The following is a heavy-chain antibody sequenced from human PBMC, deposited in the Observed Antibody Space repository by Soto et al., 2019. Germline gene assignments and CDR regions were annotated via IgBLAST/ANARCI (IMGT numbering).Heavy chain of an antibody. CDR1: GYTFTSYG. J-gene: IGHJ4*02. CDR3: AREFMGGDFWSGYDY. V-gene: IGHV1-18*01. Sequence: QVQLVQSGAEVKKPGASVKVSCKASGYTFTSYGISWVRQAPGQGLEWMGWISAYNGNTNYAQKLQGRVTMTTDTSTSTADMGLRSLRSDDTAVYYCAREFMGGDFWSGYDYWGQGTLVTVSS. CDR2: ISAYNGNT. D-gene: IGHD3-3*01.